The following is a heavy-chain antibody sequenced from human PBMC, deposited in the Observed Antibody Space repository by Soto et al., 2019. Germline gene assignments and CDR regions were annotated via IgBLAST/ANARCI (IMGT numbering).Heavy chain of an antibody. D-gene: IGHD6-13*01. V-gene: IGHV1-46*01. CDR1: GYTFTSYY. Sequence: QVQLVQSGAEVKKPGASVKVSCKASGYTFTSYYMHWVRQAPGQGLEWRGIINPSGGSKSYAQKYKGRVTMTRDTSTSTVYMELSSLRSEDTAVYYCAREDHVEQQRVTHWHNWFDPWGQGTLVTVSS. J-gene: IGHJ5*02. CDR2: INPSGGSK. CDR3: AREDHVEQQRVTHWHNWFDP.